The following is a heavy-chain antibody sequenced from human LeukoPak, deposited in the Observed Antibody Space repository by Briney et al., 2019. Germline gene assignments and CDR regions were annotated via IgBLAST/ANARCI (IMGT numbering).Heavy chain of an antibody. Sequence: PSETLSLTCTVSGGSISSGGYYWSWIRQHPGKGLEWIGYIYCSGSTYYNPSLKSRVTISVDTSKNQFSLKLSSVTAADTAVYYCAKTRYNSSGWLGFDPWGQGTLVTVSS. CDR3: AKTRYNSSGWLGFDP. V-gene: IGHV4-31*03. CDR2: IYCSGST. D-gene: IGHD6-19*01. J-gene: IGHJ5*02. CDR1: GGSISSGGYY.